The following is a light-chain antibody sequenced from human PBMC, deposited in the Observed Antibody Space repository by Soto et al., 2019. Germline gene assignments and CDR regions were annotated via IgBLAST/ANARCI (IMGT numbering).Light chain of an antibody. CDR1: QSVSSNY. J-gene: IGKJ2*01. Sequence: EIVLTQSPGTMSLSPGERATLSCRASQSVSSNYLAWYQQKPGQPPRLLIYGASSRATGIPDRFSGSGSGTDFTLIISRLEPEDFAVYYCQQYGSSPYTFGQGTKLEIK. CDR2: GAS. CDR3: QQYGSSPYT. V-gene: IGKV3-20*01.